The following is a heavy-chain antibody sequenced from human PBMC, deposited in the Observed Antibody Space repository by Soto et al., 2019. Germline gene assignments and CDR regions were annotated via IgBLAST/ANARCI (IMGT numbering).Heavy chain of an antibody. V-gene: IGHV3-21*01. D-gene: IGHD5-18*01. Sequence: EVQLVESGGGLVKPGGSLRLSCAASGFTFSSYSMNWVRQAPGKGLEWVSYISSSSSYIYYADSVKGRCTISRDNAKNSLYLQMNSLRAEDTAVYYCARDQPGYSYGYGLGYWGQGTLVTVSS. CDR2: ISSSSSYI. CDR3: ARDQPGYSYGYGLGY. J-gene: IGHJ4*02. CDR1: GFTFSSYS.